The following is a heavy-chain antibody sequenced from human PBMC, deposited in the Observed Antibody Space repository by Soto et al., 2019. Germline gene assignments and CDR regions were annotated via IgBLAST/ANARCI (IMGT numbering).Heavy chain of an antibody. V-gene: IGHV4-59*01. J-gene: IGHJ5*02. CDR1: GGSFSGYY. D-gene: IGHD3-10*01. CDR3: ARDLGSGSEPLNWFDP. CDR2: VYYSGST. Sequence: SETLSLTCAVYGGSFSGYYWSWIRQPPGKGLEWIGYVYYSGSTNYNPSLKSRVTISVDTSKNQFSLKLSSVTAADTAVYYCARDLGSGSEPLNWFDPWGQGTLVTVSS.